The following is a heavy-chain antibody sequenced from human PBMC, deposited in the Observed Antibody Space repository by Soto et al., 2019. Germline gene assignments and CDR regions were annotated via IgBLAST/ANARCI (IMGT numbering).Heavy chain of an antibody. J-gene: IGHJ4*02. D-gene: IGHD6-13*01. CDR1: GYTFTSYG. CDR3: AWGPALPAAVPFDY. CDR2: ISAYNGNT. V-gene: IGHV1-18*01. Sequence: ASVKISCKASGYTFTSYGISWVRQAPGQGLEWIGWISAYNGNTNYAQKLQGRVTMTTDTSTSTAYMEMRSLRPDDTAVDFFAWGPALPAAVPFDYWGQGTLVTVSS.